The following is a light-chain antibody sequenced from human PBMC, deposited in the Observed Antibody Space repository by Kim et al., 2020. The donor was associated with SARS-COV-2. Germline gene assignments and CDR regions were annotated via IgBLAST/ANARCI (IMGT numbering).Light chain of an antibody. V-gene: IGLV3-19*01. CDR3: NSRDSSGDHVV. CDR2: GKY. CDR1: SLRNYY. Sequence: SSELTQDPAVSVALGQTVRLTCQGDSLRNYYATWYQQRPGQAPVLVLYGKYNRPSGIPDRFSGSASGNTASLTITGAQAEDEADYYCNSRDSSGDHVVFGGVTQLTVL. J-gene: IGLJ3*02.